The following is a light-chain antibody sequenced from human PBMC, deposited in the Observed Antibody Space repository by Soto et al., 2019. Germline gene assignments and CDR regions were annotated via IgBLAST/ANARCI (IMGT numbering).Light chain of an antibody. CDR1: SSDVGGYKY. Sequence: QSVLTQSPSVSGSPGQSITISCTGTSSDVGGYKYVSWYQHHPGEAPKLIIYEVSNRPSGVSNRFSGSKSGNTASLTISGLQAEDESHYYCSSKSSGSTPMLFGGGTKLTVL. CDR2: EVS. J-gene: IGLJ3*02. V-gene: IGLV2-14*01. CDR3: SSKSSGSTPML.